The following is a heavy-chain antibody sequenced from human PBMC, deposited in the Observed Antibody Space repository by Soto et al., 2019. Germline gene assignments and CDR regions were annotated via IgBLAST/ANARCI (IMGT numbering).Heavy chain of an antibody. CDR2: IYPGDSDT. Sequence: ESLKISCRGSGWSFTSYSIGWVRQMPGKGLEWMGIIYPGDSDTRYSPSFQGQVTISADKSISTAYLQWSSLKASDTAMYYCARRTGGHASFMDVWGQGTTVTVSS. CDR3: ARRTGGHASFMDV. D-gene: IGHD2-15*01. V-gene: IGHV5-51*01. J-gene: IGHJ6*02. CDR1: GWSFTSYS.